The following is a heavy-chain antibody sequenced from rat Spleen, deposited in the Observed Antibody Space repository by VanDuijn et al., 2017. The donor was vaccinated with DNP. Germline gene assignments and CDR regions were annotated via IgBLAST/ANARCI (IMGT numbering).Heavy chain of an antibody. CDR3: ARRTIAAYAMDA. V-gene: IGHV5-22*01. Sequence: EVQLVESGGGLVQPGRSLKLSCAASGFTFSDYYMAWVRQAPTKGLEWVAYISYDGGSTYYGDSVKGRFTISRDNAKSTLYLQMNSLRSEDMATYYCARRTIAAYAMDAWGQGTSVTVSS. CDR2: ISYDGGST. CDR1: GFTFSDYY. D-gene: IGHD1-2*01. J-gene: IGHJ4*01.